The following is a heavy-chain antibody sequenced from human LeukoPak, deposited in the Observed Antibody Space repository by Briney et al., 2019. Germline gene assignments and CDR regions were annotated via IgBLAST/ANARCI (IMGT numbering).Heavy chain of an antibody. V-gene: IGHV1-8*01. CDR2: INPKSNNT. CDR3: ARGRGFLPAASPFDY. Sequence: ASVKVSCKASGFGFSAYDINWVRQAARQGLEWMGWINPKSNNTGFAQRFQGRVTMTTNTSINIAYMELGSLTSEDTAVYFCARGRGFLPAASPFDYWGQGTLVTVSS. D-gene: IGHD2-2*01. J-gene: IGHJ4*02. CDR1: GFGFSAYD.